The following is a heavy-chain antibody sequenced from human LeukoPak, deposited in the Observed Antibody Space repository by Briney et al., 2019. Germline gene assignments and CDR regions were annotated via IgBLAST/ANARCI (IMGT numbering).Heavy chain of an antibody. D-gene: IGHD1-26*01. CDR1: GYTFTSYY. CDR3: ATYSGNLLLFDY. Sequence: ASVKVSCKASGYTFTSYYMHWVRQAPGQGLEWMGIINPSGGSTSYAQKFQGRVTMTRDTSTSTAYMELSSLRSEDTAVYYCATYSGNLLLFDYWGQGTLVTVSS. J-gene: IGHJ4*02. CDR2: INPSGGST. V-gene: IGHV1-46*01.